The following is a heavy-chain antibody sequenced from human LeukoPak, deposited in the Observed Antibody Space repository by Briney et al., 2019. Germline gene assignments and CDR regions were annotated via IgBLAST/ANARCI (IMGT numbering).Heavy chain of an antibody. V-gene: IGHV4-39*01. Sequence: SETLSLTCTVSGGSISSSSYYWGWIRQPPGKGLEWIGSIYYSGSTYYNPSPKSRVTISVDTSKNQFSLKLSSVTAADTAVYYCASRLHYDFWSGYYTGRWGQGTLVTVSS. CDR2: IYYSGST. CDR3: ASRLHYDFWSGYYTGR. D-gene: IGHD3-3*01. CDR1: GGSISSSSYY. J-gene: IGHJ4*02.